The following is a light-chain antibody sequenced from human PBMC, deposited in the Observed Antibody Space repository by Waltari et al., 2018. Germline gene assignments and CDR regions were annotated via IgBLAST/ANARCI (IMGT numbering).Light chain of an antibody. J-gene: IGKJ2*01. CDR2: KAS. V-gene: IGKV1-5*03. CDR3: QETYSTPRT. CDR1: LGISSW. Sequence: DIQMTQSPSTLSASVGDRVTITCRASLGISSWLAWYQQKPGKAPKLLISKASSLESGVPSRFSGSGSGTEFTLTISSLQPDDFATYYCQETYSTPRTFGQGTKLEI.